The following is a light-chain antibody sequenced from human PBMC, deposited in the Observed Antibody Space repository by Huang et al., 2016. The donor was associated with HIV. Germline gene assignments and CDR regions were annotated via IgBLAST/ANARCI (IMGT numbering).Light chain of an antibody. CDR2: GAS. V-gene: IGKV3-20*01. CDR1: QCVVSY. Sequence: EIVLTQSPGPLSLSPGERATPSCRATQCVVSYLSWYQQKPGQAPRLLIYGASTRVTGIPDRFSGGGSGTDFTLSISRLEPEDFAVYYCQQYERPPDTFGPGTKVNIK. J-gene: IGKJ3*01. CDR3: QQYERPPDT.